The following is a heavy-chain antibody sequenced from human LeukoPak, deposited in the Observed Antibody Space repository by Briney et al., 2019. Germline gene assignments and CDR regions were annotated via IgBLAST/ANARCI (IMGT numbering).Heavy chain of an antibody. CDR1: GYTFTGYY. J-gene: IGHJ4*02. D-gene: IGHD6-13*01. CDR3: ARDRRSRISSSWYGSLGY. Sequence: ASVKVSCKASGYTFTGYYMHWVRQAPGQGLEWMGWINPNSGGTNYAQKFQGRVTMTRDTSISTAYMELSRLRSDDTAVYYCARDRRSRISSSWYGSLGYWGQGTLVTVSS. V-gene: IGHV1-2*02. CDR2: INPNSGGT.